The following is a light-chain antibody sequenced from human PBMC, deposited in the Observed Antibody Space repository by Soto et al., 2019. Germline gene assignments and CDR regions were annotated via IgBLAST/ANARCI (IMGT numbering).Light chain of an antibody. CDR1: QSVSSSY. CDR2: RAS. J-gene: IGKJ1*01. V-gene: IGKV3-20*01. Sequence: EIVLTQSPGTLSLSPGERATISCRASQSVSSSYLAWYQQKPGQAPRLLIYRASSRATGIPDRFSGSGSGTDFTLTISRLEPEDFAVYYCQQYGSYWTFGQGTKV. CDR3: QQYGSYWT.